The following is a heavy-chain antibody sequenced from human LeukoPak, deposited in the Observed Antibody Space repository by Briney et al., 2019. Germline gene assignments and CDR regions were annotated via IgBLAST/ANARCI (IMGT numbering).Heavy chain of an antibody. D-gene: IGHD2-15*01. J-gene: IGHJ5*02. CDR2: INHSGST. CDR3: ARKSLVANWFDP. CDR1: GGSFSGYY. V-gene: IGHV4-34*01. Sequence: SETLSLTCAVYGGSFSGYYWSWIRQPPGKGLEWIGEINHSGSTNYNPSLKSRVTISVDTSKNQFSLKLSSVTAADTAVYYCARKSLVANWFDPRGQGTLVTVSS.